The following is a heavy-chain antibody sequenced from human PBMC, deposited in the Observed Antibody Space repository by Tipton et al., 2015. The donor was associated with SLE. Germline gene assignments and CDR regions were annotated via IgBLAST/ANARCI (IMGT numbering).Heavy chain of an antibody. CDR2: ISSSSSYI. D-gene: IGHD7-27*01. CDR3: ARDQGAGDRKGADSFDP. J-gene: IGHJ5*02. Sequence: SLRLSCAASGFTFSSYSMNWVRQAPGKGLEWVSSISSSSSYIYYADSVKGRFTISRDNAKNSLYLQMNSLRAEDTAVYYCARDQGAGDRKGADSFDPWGQGTLVTVSS. CDR1: GFTFSSYS. V-gene: IGHV3-21*03.